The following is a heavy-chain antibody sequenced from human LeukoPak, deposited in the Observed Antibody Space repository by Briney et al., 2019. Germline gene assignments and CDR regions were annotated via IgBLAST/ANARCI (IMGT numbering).Heavy chain of an antibody. Sequence: GASLTVSSKPSGYTFTVYYMHWVRRAPGQGLEWMGWINPNSGGTNYAQKFQGRVTMTRDTSISTAYMELSRLRSDDTAVYYCASGPSIVVVPAAVYFNYWGQGTLVTVSS. D-gene: IGHD2-2*01. J-gene: IGHJ4*02. CDR2: INPNSGGT. CDR1: GYTFTVYY. CDR3: ASGPSIVVVPAAVYFNY. V-gene: IGHV1-2*02.